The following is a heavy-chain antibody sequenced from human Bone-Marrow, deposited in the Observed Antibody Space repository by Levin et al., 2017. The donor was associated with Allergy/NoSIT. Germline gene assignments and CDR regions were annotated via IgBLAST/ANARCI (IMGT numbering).Heavy chain of an antibody. CDR3: AYFFQSFSFDS. V-gene: IGHV1-2*02. J-gene: IGHJ4*02. CDR2: INPKSGAT. D-gene: IGHD2/OR15-2a*01. CDR1: ASTFTGNY. Sequence: GESLKISCKASASTFTGNYMHWVRQAPGQGLEWMGWINPKSGATNYAQNFQGRVTMTRDTSITTGYMELNRLTSDDTAVYFCAYFFQSFSFDSWGQGTLVTVSS.